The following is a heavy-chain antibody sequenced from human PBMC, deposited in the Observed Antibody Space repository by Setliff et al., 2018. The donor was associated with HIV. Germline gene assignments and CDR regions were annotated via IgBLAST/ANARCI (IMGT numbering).Heavy chain of an antibody. D-gene: IGHD2-2*01. CDR2: IYPGDSDT. CDR3: ASPGYCSSPNCMNVFNF. J-gene: IGHJ3*01. CDR1: GYNFRMYW. V-gene: IGHV5-51*01. Sequence: GESLKISCKTSGYNFRMYWIAWVRQMPGKGLEWMGIIYPGDSDTRYSPSFQAQVTISADKSINTAYVQWSSLEASDTAMYYCASPGYCSSPNCMNVFNFWGHGTMVTVSS.